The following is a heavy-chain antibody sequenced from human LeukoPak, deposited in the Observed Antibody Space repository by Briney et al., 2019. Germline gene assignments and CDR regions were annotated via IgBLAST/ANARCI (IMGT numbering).Heavy chain of an antibody. CDR2: VRSGGTT. CDR1: GFTFNTAW. D-gene: IGHD4-17*01. J-gene: IGHJ4*02. Sequence: GGSLRLSCAASGFTFNTAWMSWVRRAPGKGLEWVARVRSGGTTDYGATAKGRFSISRDDSTNTVTLQMNSLTIEDTAVFYCAADVPDNGAQIDYWGQGTLVTVSS. V-gene: IGHV3-15*01. CDR3: AADVPDNGAQIDY.